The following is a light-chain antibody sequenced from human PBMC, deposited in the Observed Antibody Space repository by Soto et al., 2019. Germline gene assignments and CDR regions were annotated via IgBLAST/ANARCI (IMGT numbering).Light chain of an antibody. CDR2: GAF. J-gene: IGKJ4*01. CDR1: QSVSSN. CDR3: QHYNNWPPLT. V-gene: IGKV3-15*01. Sequence: EIVLTQSPGTLSLSPGERATLNCRASQSVSSNLAWYQQKPGQAPRLLIYGAFTRATGIPARFSGSGSGTEFTLTISSLQSEDFAAYYCQHYNNWPPLTFGGGTKVDIK.